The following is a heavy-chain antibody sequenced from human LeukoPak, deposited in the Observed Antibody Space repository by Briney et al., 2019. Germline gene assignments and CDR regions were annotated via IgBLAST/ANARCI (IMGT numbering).Heavy chain of an antibody. J-gene: IGHJ4*02. CDR1: GFTFSSYA. D-gene: IGHD4-17*01. V-gene: IGHV3-23*01. CDR3: ARRGESTSYGDYRFDY. CDR2: ISGSGGST. Sequence: GGSLRLSCAASGFTFSSYAMSWVRQAPGKGLEWVSAISGSGGSTYYADSVKGRFTISRDNSKNTLFLQMNSLRAEDTAVYYCARRGESTSYGDYRFDYWGQGTLVTVSS.